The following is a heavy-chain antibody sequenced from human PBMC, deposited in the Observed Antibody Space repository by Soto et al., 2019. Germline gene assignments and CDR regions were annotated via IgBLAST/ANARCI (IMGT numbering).Heavy chain of an antibody. CDR3: ARDDGYYDSSTYSSGIDY. CDR2: ISAYNGKK. J-gene: IGHJ4*02. D-gene: IGHD3-22*01. CDR1: GYTFNSYG. Sequence: ASVKVSCKASGYTFNSYGISWVRQAPGQGLEWKGRISAYNGKKNNAQKKQGRDTMTTDTSTSTAYMELRSLISDDTALYYCARDDGYYDSSTYSSGIDYWGQGTLVTVSS. V-gene: IGHV1-18*01.